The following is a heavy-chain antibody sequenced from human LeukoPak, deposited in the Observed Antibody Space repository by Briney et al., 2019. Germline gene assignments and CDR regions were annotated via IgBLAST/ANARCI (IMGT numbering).Heavy chain of an antibody. D-gene: IGHD1-1*01. CDR2: IIPILGIA. CDR3: ARELWNGWASMGYYFDY. CDR1: GGTFSSYA. J-gene: IGHJ4*02. V-gene: IGHV1-69*04. Sequence: SVKVSCKASGGTFSSYAISWVRQAPGQGLEWMGRIIPILGIANYAQKFQGRVTITADKSTSTAYMELSSLRSEDTAVYYCARELWNGWASMGYYFDYWGQGTLVTVSS.